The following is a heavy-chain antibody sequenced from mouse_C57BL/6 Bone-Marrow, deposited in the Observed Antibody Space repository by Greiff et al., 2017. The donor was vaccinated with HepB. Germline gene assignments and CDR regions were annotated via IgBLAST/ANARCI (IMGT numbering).Heavy chain of an antibody. CDR1: GYTFTSYW. Sequence: QVQLKQPGAELVKPGASVKLSCKASGYTFTSYWMHWVKQRPGQGLEWIGMIHPNSGSTNYNEKFKSKATLTVDKSSSTAYMQLSSLTSEDSAVYYCARKGLKFAYWGQGTLVTVSA. CDR2: IHPNSGST. J-gene: IGHJ3*01. D-gene: IGHD3-1*01. CDR3: ARKGLKFAY. V-gene: IGHV1-64*01.